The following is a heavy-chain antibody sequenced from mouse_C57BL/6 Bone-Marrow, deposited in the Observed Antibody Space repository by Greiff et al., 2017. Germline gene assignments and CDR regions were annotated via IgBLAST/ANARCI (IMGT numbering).Heavy chain of an antibody. J-gene: IGHJ3*01. V-gene: IGHV1-56*01. CDR2: IFPGSGGT. D-gene: IGHD1-1*01. CDR1: GYTFTSHW. Sequence: VQLQQSGPELVRPGASVKISCKAPGYTFTSHWMQWVRQRPGQGLEWIGEIFPGSGGTSYNEKFKGKATLTVDTSSSTAYMQLSSLTSEDSAVYFCARGDSRAWFAYGGQGNLVTVSA. CDR3: ARGDSRAWFAY.